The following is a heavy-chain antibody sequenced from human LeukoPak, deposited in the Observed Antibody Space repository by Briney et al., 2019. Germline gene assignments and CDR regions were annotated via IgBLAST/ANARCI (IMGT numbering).Heavy chain of an antibody. V-gene: IGHV3-23*01. Sequence: GGSLRLSCAGSGFAFNSYALHWVRQAPGKGLEWVSGISGLGDKQYYADSVKGRFTISRDNSKNIVYLDMSSLRVEETGIYFCVKDSSAWYFYFDSWGQGTPVTVSS. CDR3: VKDSSAWYFYFDS. CDR2: ISGLGDKQ. J-gene: IGHJ4*01. CDR1: GFAFNSYA. D-gene: IGHD6-13*01.